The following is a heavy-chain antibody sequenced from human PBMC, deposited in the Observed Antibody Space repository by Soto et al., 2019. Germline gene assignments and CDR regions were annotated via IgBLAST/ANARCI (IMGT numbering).Heavy chain of an antibody. CDR3: ARAPLKLYGDYRPPVDY. V-gene: IGHV4-34*01. D-gene: IGHD4-17*01. J-gene: IGHJ4*02. CDR1: GGSFSGYY. CDR2: INHSGST. Sequence: SETLSLTCAVYGGSFSGYYWSWIRQPPGKGLEWIGEINHSGSTNYNPSLKSRVTISVDTSKNQFSLKLSSVTAADTAVYYCARAPLKLYGDYRPPVDYWGQGTLVTVSS.